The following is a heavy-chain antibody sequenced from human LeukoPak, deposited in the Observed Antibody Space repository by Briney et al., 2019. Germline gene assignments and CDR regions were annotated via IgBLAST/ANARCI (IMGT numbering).Heavy chain of an antibody. V-gene: IGHV3-48*01. D-gene: IGHD3-22*01. J-gene: IGHJ4*02. CDR2: ISSSSSTI. Sequence: GGSLRLSCAASGFTFSSYSMNWVRQAPGKGLEWVSYISSSSSTIYCADSVKGRITISRENAKNSLYLQMNSLRAEDTAVYYCARGTYYYDSSGSHSWGQGTLVTVSS. CDR1: GFTFSSYS. CDR3: ARGTYYYDSSGSHS.